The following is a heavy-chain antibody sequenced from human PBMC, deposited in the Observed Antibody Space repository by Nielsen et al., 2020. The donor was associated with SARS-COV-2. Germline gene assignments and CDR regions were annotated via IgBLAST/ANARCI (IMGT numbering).Heavy chain of an antibody. CDR1: GFTFSSYW. CDR3: LRDFGGY. D-gene: IGHD3-10*01. V-gene: IGHV3-7*03. Sequence: GGPLRLSCAASGFTFSSYWMSWVRQAPGKGLEWVANIKGDGSEKYYVDSVKGRFIISRDNAKNSLYLQMNGLRDEDTALYSCLRDFGGYWGQGTLVTVSS. J-gene: IGHJ4*02. CDR2: IKGDGSEK.